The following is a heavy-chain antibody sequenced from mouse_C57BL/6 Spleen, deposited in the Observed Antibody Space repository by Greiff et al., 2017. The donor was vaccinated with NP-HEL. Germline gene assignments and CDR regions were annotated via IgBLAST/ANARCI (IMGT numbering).Heavy chain of an antibody. J-gene: IGHJ2*01. Sequence: VQLQQSGPELVKPGASVKISCKASGYAFSSSWMNWVKQRPGKGLEWIGRIYPGDGDTNYNGKFKGKATLTADKSSSTAYMQLSSLTSEDSAVYFCARLYDGSCDYWGQGTTLTVSS. CDR2: IYPGDGDT. CDR1: GYAFSSSW. D-gene: IGHD2-3*01. CDR3: ARLYDGSCDY. V-gene: IGHV1-82*01.